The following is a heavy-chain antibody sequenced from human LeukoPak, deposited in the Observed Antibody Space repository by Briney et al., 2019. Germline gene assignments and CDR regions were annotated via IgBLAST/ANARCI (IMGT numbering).Heavy chain of an antibody. D-gene: IGHD6-13*01. CDR2: ISGSGGST. CDR1: GFTFSSYA. Sequence: GGSLRLSCAASGFTFSSYAMSWVRQAPGKGLEWVSAISGSGGSTYYADSVKGRFTISRDNSKNTLYLQMNSLRAEDTAVYYCAKDPGDSSGWSGAFDIWGQGTMVTVSS. J-gene: IGHJ3*02. CDR3: AKDPGDSSGWSGAFDI. V-gene: IGHV3-23*01.